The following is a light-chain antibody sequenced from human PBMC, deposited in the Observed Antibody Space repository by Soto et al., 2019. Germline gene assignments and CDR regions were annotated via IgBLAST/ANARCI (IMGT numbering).Light chain of an antibody. J-gene: IGLJ1*01. CDR3: SSYPPTSPYV. CDR1: SSDVGGYIY. V-gene: IGLV2-14*01. Sequence: QSVLTQPASVSGSPGQSITISCTGTSSDVGGYIYVSWYQQHPGKAPKLMIYDVTSRPSGVSYRFSGSKSGNTASLTISGLQAYVDSYYDCSSYPPTSPYVRGTGT. CDR2: DVT.